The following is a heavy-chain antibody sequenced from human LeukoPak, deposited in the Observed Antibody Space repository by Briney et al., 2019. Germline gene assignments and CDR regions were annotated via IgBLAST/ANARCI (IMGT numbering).Heavy chain of an antibody. D-gene: IGHD3-3*01. CDR1: GYTFTGYY. V-gene: IGHV1-2*02. CDR2: INPNSGGT. CDR3: ARGYDFWSAPKGPDV. Sequence: ASVKVSCKASGYTFTGYYMHWVRQAPGQGLEWMGWINPNSGGTNYAQKFQGRVTMTRDTSISTAYMELSRLRSDDTAVYYCARGYDFWSAPKGPDVWGKGTTVTVSS. J-gene: IGHJ6*04.